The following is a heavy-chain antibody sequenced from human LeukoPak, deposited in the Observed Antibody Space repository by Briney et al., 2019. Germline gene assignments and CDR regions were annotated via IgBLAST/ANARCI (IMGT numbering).Heavy chain of an antibody. V-gene: IGHV1-24*01. Sequence: ASVKVSCKVSGYTLTELSMHWVRQAPGKGLERMGGFDPEDGETIYAQKFQGRVTMTEDTSTDTAYMELSSLRSEDTAVYYCATDRQQLVPEYFQHWGQGTLVTVSS. CDR2: FDPEDGET. CDR1: GYTLTELS. J-gene: IGHJ1*01. CDR3: ATDRQQLVPEYFQH. D-gene: IGHD6-13*01.